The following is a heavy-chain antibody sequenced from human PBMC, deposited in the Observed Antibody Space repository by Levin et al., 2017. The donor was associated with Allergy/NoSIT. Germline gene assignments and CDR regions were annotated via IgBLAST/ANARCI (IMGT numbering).Heavy chain of an antibody. J-gene: IGHJ6*02. CDR1: GFTFSSYS. D-gene: IGHD2-2*01. V-gene: IGHV3-21*01. CDR2: ISSSSSYI. CDR3: ARAPLPHYCSSTSCPHYYYNGMDV. Sequence: GESLKISCAASGFTFSSYSMNWVRQAPGKGLEWVSSISSSSSYIYYADSVKGRFTISRDNAKNSLDLQMSSLRAEDTAVYYCARAPLPHYCSSTSCPHYYYNGMDVWGQGTTVTVSS.